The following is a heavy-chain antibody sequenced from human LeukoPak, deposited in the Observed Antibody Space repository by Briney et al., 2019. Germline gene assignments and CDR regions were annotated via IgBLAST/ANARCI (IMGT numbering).Heavy chain of an antibody. J-gene: IGHJ4*02. Sequence: ASVKVSCKPSGYTFTNYDISWVRQATGQGLEWVGWMNPNSGNTAYAPKFHGKVTMTRNTSISTAYMELTSLRSEDTAMFYCARAGINSGTLAFWAQGTLVTVSS. CDR1: GYTFTNYD. CDR3: ARAGINSGTLAF. D-gene: IGHD4-23*01. V-gene: IGHV1-8*01. CDR2: MNPNSGNT.